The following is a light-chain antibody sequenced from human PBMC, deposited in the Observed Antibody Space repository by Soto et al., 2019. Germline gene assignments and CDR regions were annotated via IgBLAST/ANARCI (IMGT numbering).Light chain of an antibody. CDR1: QILSNC. V-gene: IGKV1-39*01. CDR2: AAS. Sequence: DIQMTQSPSSLSASVGDRVTITCRASQILSNCLNWYQQKPGKAPNLLISAASSLQSEVPSRFSGSGSGTDFTLTISSLQPEDFATYFCQQNCNTLYTFGQGTRLEIK. J-gene: IGKJ2*01. CDR3: QQNCNTLYT.